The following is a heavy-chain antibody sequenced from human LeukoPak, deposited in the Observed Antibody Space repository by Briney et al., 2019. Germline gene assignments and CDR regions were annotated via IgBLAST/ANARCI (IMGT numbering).Heavy chain of an antibody. Sequence: SETLSLTCTVSGGSISSYYWSWIRQPPGKGLEWIGYIYYSGSTNYNPSLKSRVTISVDTSKNQFSLKLSSVTAADTAVYYFARLELAAPYYFKYWGQGNLGTVS. CDR3: ARLELAAPYYFKY. CDR1: GGSISSYY. CDR2: IYYSGST. D-gene: IGHD1-26*01. V-gene: IGHV4-59*08. J-gene: IGHJ4*02.